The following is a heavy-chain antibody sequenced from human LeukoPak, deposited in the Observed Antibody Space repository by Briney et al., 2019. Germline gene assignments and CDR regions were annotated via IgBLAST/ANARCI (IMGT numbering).Heavy chain of an antibody. J-gene: IGHJ4*02. V-gene: IGHV3-74*01. CDR2: INTDGGYT. D-gene: IGHD1-14*01. CDR3: TRDLTGPLDY. Sequence: GGSLRLSCAASGYTFSSYWMHWVRQAPGKGLVWVSRINTDGGYTSYAGSVKGRFTISRDNAKNTLYLQMSSLRVEDTAVYYCTRDLTGPLDYWGQGILVTVSS. CDR1: GYTFSSYW.